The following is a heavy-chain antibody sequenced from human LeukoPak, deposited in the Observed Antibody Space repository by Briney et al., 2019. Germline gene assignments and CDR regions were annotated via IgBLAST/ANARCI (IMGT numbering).Heavy chain of an antibody. CDR1: GFTFSDYA. J-gene: IGHJ1*01. V-gene: IGHV3-23*01. CDR2: ISGSGGST. Sequence: GGSLRLSCAPSGFTFSDYAMSWVRQAPGKGLEWVSAISGSGGSTYYADSVKGRFTISRDNSKNTLYLQMNSLRAEDTAVYYCAKDLSLDGWTTFQHWGQGTLVTVSS. CDR3: AKDLSLDGWTTFQH. D-gene: IGHD5-24*01.